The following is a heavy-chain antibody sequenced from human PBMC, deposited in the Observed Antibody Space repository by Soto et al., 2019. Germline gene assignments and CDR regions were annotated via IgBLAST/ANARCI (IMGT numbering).Heavy chain of an antibody. CDR2: IWYDGSNE. V-gene: IGHV3-33*01. Sequence: QVQLVESGGGVVQPGRSLRLSCAASGFIFSNFGMHWVRRAPGKGLEWVAVIWYDGSNEYYADSVKGRFTISKDNSKSTLYLQMNSLRAEDTAVYYCARDDIPGIAVSTYGMDVWGQGTTVTVSS. CDR1: GFIFSNFG. CDR3: ARDDIPGIAVSTYGMDV. D-gene: IGHD6-19*01. J-gene: IGHJ6*02.